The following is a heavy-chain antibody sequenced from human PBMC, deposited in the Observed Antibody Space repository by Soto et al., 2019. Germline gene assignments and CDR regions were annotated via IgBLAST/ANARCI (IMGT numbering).Heavy chain of an antibody. CDR3: ARQQRRGYSYGYYFDY. Sequence: QLQLQESGPGLVKASETLSLTCTVSGDSITSSGYYWGWVRQSPGKGLVWIGSMYYSGSTHYNPSLQSRVTISVDTSTNHLSLKLISVTADDTAIYYCARQQRRGYSYGYYFDYWGQGTLVTVSS. J-gene: IGHJ4*02. V-gene: IGHV4-39*02. D-gene: IGHD5-18*01. CDR2: MYYSGST. CDR1: GDSITSSGYY.